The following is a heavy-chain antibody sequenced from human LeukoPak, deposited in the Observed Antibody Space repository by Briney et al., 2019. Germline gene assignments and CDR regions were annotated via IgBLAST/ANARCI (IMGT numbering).Heavy chain of an antibody. CDR2: INHSGGT. V-gene: IGHV4-34*01. CDR3: ARWRSTTIVVVPAASPYWFDP. CDR1: GGSFSGYY. D-gene: IGHD2-2*01. Sequence: SETLSLTCAVYGGSFSGYYWSWIRQPPGKGLEWIGEINHSGGTNYNPSLKSRVTISVDTSKNQFSLKLSSVTAADTAVYYCARWRSTTIVVVPAASPYWFDPWGQGTLVTVSS. J-gene: IGHJ5*02.